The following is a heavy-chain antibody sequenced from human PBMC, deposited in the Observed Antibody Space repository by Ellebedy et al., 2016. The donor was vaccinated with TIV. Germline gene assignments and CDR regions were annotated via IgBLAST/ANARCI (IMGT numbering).Heavy chain of an antibody. CDR1: GFTFSSYA. CDR2: ISGSGGST. V-gene: IGHV3-23*01. CDR3: AKGNSSLGDV. D-gene: IGHD1-1*01. Sequence: GESLKISXVASGFTFSSYAMSWVRQAPGKGLEWVSAISGSGGSTYYADSVKGRFTISRDNSKNTLYLQMNSLRAEDTAVYYCAKGNSSLGDVWGQGTTVTVSS. J-gene: IGHJ6*02.